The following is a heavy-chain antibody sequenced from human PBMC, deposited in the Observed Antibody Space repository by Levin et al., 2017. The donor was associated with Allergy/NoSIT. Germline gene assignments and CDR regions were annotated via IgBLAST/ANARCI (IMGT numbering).Heavy chain of an antibody. J-gene: IGHJ6*02. CDR1: GGSISDDSYY. D-gene: IGHD2/OR15-2a*01. CDR2: IYYDGSA. CDR3: AGEPNSPYYYHYGLDV. Sequence: PSETLSLTCTVSGGSISDDSYYWAWVRQPPGKGLEWLGSIYYDGSAYYNPSLKTRLTISVDTSKNQFSLRVNSVTAADTAVYYCAGEPNSPYYYHYGLDVWGQGTAVTVSS. V-gene: IGHV4-39*07.